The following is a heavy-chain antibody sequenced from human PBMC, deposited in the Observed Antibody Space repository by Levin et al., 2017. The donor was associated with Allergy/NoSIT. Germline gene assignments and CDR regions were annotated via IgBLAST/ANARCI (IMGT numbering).Heavy chain of an antibody. CDR1: GDSVNTNSYY. Sequence: SETLSLTCTVSGDSVNTNSYYWNWIRQPPGKGLEWIGHIYHSGSTTYNSSLERRVTISLDTSKNQFSLKLMSVIAADTAVDYCARDGLLHGSLKSWGQGILVTVSS. J-gene: IGHJ5*02. V-gene: IGHV4-61*01. D-gene: IGHD2-15*01. CDR2: IYHSGST. CDR3: ARDGLLHGSLKS.